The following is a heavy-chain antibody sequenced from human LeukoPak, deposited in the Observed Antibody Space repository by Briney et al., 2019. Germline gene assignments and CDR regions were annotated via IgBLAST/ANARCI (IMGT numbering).Heavy chain of an antibody. J-gene: IGHJ4*02. CDR2: INHSGST. V-gene: IGHV4-34*01. D-gene: IGHD6-19*01. Sequence: SETLSLTCAVYGGSFSGYYWSWIRQPPGKGLEWIGEINHSGSTNYNPSLKSRDTISVDTSKNQFSLKLSSVTAADTAVYYCARDRSGWYGEDSWGQGTLVTVSS. CDR1: GGSFSGYY. CDR3: ARDRSGWYGEDS.